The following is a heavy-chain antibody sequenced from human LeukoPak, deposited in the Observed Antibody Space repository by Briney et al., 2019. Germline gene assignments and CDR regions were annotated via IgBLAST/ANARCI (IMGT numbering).Heavy chain of an antibody. CDR2: INPNSDGT. V-gene: IGHV1-2*02. Sequence: ASVKVSCKASGYTFTGYYIHWVRQAPGQGLEWMGWINPNSDGTNYAQKFQGRVTMTRDTSISTAYMELSRLRSDDTAVYYCARVGDYYDSSGNWGQGTLVTVSS. D-gene: IGHD3-22*01. J-gene: IGHJ4*02. CDR3: ARVGDYYDSSGN. CDR1: GYTFTGYY.